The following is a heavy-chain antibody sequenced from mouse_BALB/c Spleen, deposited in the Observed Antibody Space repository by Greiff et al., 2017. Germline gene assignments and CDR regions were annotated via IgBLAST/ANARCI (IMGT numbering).Heavy chain of an antibody. V-gene: IGHV1S135*01. J-gene: IGHJ2*01. CDR3: ASYYGYFDY. D-gene: IGHD1-1*01. CDR2: IDPFNGGT. Sequence: QLQESGPELMKPGASVKISCKASGYSFTSYYMHWVKQSHGKSLEWIGYIDPFNGGTSYNQKFKGKAILTVDKSSSTGYRHLSSLTSEDSAVYYCASYYGYFDYWGQGTTLTVSA. CDR1: GYSFTSYY.